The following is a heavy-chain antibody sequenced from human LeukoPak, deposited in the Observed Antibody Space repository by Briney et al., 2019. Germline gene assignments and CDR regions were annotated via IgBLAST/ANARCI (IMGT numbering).Heavy chain of an antibody. Sequence: SVKVSCKASGGTFSSYAISWVRQAPGQGLEWMGGIIPIFGTANYAQKFQGRVTITADESTSTAYMELSSLRSEDTAVYYCARDVIGWRGYYYGMDVWGQGTTVTVSS. CDR1: GGTFSSYA. D-gene: IGHD6-19*01. CDR3: ARDVIGWRGYYYGMDV. J-gene: IGHJ6*02. CDR2: IIPIFGTA. V-gene: IGHV1-69*01.